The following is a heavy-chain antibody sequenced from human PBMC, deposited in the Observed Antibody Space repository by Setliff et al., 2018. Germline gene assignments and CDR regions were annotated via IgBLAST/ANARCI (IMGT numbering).Heavy chain of an antibody. CDR3: ARANYYDSSGHSVYGMDV. V-gene: IGHV1-69*05. J-gene: IGHJ6*02. CDR2: IIPIFGTA. CDR1: GGTFSSYA. Sequence: ASVKVSCKASGGTFSSYAISWVRQAPGQGLEWMGGIIPIFGTANYAQKFQGRVMITTDESTSTAYMELSSLRSEDTAVYYCARANYYDSSGHSVYGMDVWGQGTTVTVSS. D-gene: IGHD3-22*01.